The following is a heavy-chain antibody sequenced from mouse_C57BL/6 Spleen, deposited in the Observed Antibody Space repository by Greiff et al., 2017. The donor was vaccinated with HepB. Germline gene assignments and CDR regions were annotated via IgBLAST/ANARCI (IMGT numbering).Heavy chain of an antibody. CDR1: GFTFNTYA. J-gene: IGHJ1*03. CDR2: IRSKSSSYAT. V-gene: IGHV10-3*01. CDR3: VRAVSYWYFDV. Sequence: EVHLVESGGGLVQPKGSLKLSCAASGFTFNTYAMHWVRQVPGKGLEWVARIRSKSSSYATYNADSGKDRFTISRDNSKSMLYLQMNNLKTEDTAMYYCVRAVSYWYFDVWGTGTTVTVSS.